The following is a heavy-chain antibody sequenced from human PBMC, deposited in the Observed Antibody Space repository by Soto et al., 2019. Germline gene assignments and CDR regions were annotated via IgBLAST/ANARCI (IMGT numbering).Heavy chain of an antibody. J-gene: IGHJ4*02. V-gene: IGHV1-69*01. CDR3: ARGATYGGYSIRSLDY. D-gene: IGHD5-12*01. Sequence: QVQLVQSGAEVKKPGSSVKVSCKASGGTFSSYAISWVRQAPGQGLEWMGGIIPIFGTANYAQKFQGRVTISTDESASTAYMELSSLRSEDTAVYYCARGATYGGYSIRSLDYWGQGTLVTVS. CDR1: GGTFSSYA. CDR2: IIPIFGTA.